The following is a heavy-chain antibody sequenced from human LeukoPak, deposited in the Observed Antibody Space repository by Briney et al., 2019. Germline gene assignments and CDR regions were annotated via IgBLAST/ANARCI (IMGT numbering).Heavy chain of an antibody. J-gene: IGHJ3*02. CDR2: VDPGDGER. V-gene: IGHV1-69-2*01. CDR1: GYTFSDYY. Sequence: RASVKVSCKASGYTFSDYYLNWVRQAPGGGLEWVGRVDPGDGERNYAEKFQGRVTITADTSTDTAYLDLSSLRPEDTAVYYCAKERGLTISDALDIWGQGTLVTVSS. CDR3: AKERGLTISDALDI. D-gene: IGHD5-24*01.